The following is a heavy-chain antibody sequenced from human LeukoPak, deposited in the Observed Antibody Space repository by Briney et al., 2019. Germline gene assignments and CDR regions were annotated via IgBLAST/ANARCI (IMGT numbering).Heavy chain of an antibody. Sequence: GGSLRLSCAASGFTFSSYAMSWVRQAPGKGLEWVSAISGSGGSTYYADSVKGRFTISRDNSKNTLYLQMNSLRAEDTAVYYCAKDQGPRGSLPAAPDAFDIWGQGTMVTVSS. CDR3: AKDQGPRGSLPAAPDAFDI. D-gene: IGHD2-2*01. CDR1: GFTFSSYA. V-gene: IGHV3-23*01. J-gene: IGHJ3*02. CDR2: ISGSGGST.